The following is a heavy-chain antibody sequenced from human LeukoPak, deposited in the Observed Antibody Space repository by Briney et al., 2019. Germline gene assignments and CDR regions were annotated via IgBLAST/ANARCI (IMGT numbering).Heavy chain of an antibody. CDR3: ARPLGTVVTPLDY. CDR1: GFTFSSYW. Sequence: GGSLRLSCAASGFTFSSYWMHWVRQAPGKGLVRVSRINGDGTSTIYADSVKGRFTISRDNAKNTLYLQMNSLRAEDTAVYYCARPLGTVVTPLDYWGQGTLVTVSS. D-gene: IGHD4-23*01. V-gene: IGHV3-74*01. J-gene: IGHJ4*02. CDR2: INGDGTST.